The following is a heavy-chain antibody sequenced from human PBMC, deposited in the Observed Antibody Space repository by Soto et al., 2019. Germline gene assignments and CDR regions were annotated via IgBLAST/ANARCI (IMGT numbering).Heavy chain of an antibody. V-gene: IGHV1-69*13. D-gene: IGHD3-10*01. Sequence: GASVKVSCKASGGTFSSYAISWVRQAPGQGLEWMGGIIPIFGTANYAQKFQGRVTITADESTSTAYMELSSLRSEDTAVYYCARGMVRGVYFDYWGQGTLVTVS. CDR2: IIPIFGTA. J-gene: IGHJ4*02. CDR1: GGTFSSYA. CDR3: ARGMVRGVYFDY.